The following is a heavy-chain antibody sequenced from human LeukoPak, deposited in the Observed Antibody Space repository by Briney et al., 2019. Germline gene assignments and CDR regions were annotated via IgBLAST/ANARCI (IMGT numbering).Heavy chain of an antibody. D-gene: IGHD5-24*01. CDR3: ATLMYGLQFREAFDI. Sequence: SVKVSCKASGGTFSSYAISWVRQAPGQGLEWMGGIIPIFGTANYAQKFQGRVTITADESTSTAYMELSSLRSEDTAVYYCATLMYGLQFREAFDIWGQGTMVTVSS. J-gene: IGHJ3*02. V-gene: IGHV1-69*13. CDR2: IIPIFGTA. CDR1: GGTFSSYA.